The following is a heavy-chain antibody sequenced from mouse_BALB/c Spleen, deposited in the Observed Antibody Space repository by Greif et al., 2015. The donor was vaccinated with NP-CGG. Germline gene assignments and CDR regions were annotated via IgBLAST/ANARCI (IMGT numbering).Heavy chain of an antibody. CDR2: ISSGSSTI. J-gene: IGHJ2*01. V-gene: IGHV5-17*02. CDR1: GFTFSSFG. Sequence: DVQLVESGGGLVQPGGSRKLSCAASGFTFSSFGMHWVRQAPEKGLEWVAYISSGSSTIYYADTVKGRFTISRDNPKNTLFLQMTSLRSEDTAMYYCARSREYGNYFDYWGQGTTLPVSS. D-gene: IGHD2-10*02. CDR3: ARSREYGNYFDY.